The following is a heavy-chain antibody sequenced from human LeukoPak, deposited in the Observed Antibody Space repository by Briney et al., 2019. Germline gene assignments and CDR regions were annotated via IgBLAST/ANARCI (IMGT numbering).Heavy chain of an antibody. CDR3: ARQSGITMIVVLISSDGFDI. V-gene: IGHV4-39*01. Sequence: PSETLSLTCTVSGGSISSSSYYWGWIRQPPGKGLEWIGSIYYSGSTYYNPSLKSRVTISVDTSKNQFSLKLSSVTAADPAVYYCARQSGITMIVVLISSDGFDIWGQGTMVTVSS. CDR1: GGSISSSSYY. J-gene: IGHJ3*02. CDR2: IYYSGST. D-gene: IGHD3-22*01.